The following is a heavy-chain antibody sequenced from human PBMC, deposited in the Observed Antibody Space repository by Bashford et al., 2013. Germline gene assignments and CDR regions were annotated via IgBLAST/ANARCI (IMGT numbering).Heavy chain of an antibody. Sequence: SETLSLTCTVSGGSISSYYWSWIRQPPGKGLEWIGYIYYSGSTYYNPSLKSRVTISVDTSKNQFSLKLSSVTAADTAVYYCARDGGYDFWSGYRHYFDYWGQGTLVTVSS. CDR2: IYYSGST. J-gene: IGHJ4*02. CDR3: ARDGGYDFWSGYRHYFDY. CDR1: GGSISSYY. V-gene: IGHV4-59*12. D-gene: IGHD3-3*01.